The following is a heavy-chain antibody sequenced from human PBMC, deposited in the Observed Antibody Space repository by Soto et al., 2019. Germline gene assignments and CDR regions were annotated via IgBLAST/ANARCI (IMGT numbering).Heavy chain of an antibody. CDR2: ISGSGGST. D-gene: IGHD6-6*01. V-gene: IGHV3-23*01. CDR1: GFTFSSYA. Sequence: GGSLRLSCAASGFTFSSYAMSWVRQAPGKGLEWVSAISGSGGSTYYADSVKGRFTISRDNSKNTLYLQMNSLRAEDTAVYYCAKGIRRPYSSSSVFDYWGQGTLVTVSS. CDR3: AKGIRRPYSSSSVFDY. J-gene: IGHJ4*02.